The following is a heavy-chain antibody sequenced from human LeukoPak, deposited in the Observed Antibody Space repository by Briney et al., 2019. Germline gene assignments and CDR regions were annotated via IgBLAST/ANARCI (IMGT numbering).Heavy chain of an antibody. CDR1: GFTFSSYS. CDR3: ARDLTRPHPYCSSTSCSGYYYYSMDV. J-gene: IGHJ6*02. Sequence: PGGSLRLSCAASGFTFSSYSMNWVRQAPGKGLEWVSSISSSSSYIYYADSVKGRFTISRDNAKNSLYLQMNSLRAEDTAVYYCARDLTRPHPYCSSTSCSGYYYYSMDVWGQGTTVTVSS. D-gene: IGHD2-2*01. CDR2: ISSSSSYI. V-gene: IGHV3-21*01.